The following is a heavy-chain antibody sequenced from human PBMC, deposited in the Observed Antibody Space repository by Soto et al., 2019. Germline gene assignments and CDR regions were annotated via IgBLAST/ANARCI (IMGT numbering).Heavy chain of an antibody. J-gene: IGHJ6*02. CDR1: GGSISSSSYY. CDR3: ASERIVVVPAATMGALYYYGMDV. D-gene: IGHD2-2*01. Sequence: SETLSLTCTVSGGSISSSSYYWGWIRQPPGKGLEWIGSIYYSGSTYYNPSLKSRVTISVDTSKNQFSLKLSSVTAADTAVYYCASERIVVVPAATMGALYYYGMDVWGQGTTVTVSS. V-gene: IGHV4-39*01. CDR2: IYYSGST.